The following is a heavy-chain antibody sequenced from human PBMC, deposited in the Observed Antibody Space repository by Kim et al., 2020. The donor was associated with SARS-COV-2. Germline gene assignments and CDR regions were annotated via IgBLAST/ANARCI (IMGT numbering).Heavy chain of an antibody. CDR1: GFTFNSYA. D-gene: IGHD3-3*01. V-gene: IGHV3-64D*09. CDR2: ISSDGGST. CDR3: VSDREQRIYGMISNLDY. Sequence: GGSLRLSCSASGFTFNSYAMHWVRQAPGKGLEYLSAISSDGGSTYYADSVRGRFTISRDNSRNTLYLQMSSLRAEDTAVYYCVSDREQRIYGMISNLDYWGRGTLVPVSS. J-gene: IGHJ4*02.